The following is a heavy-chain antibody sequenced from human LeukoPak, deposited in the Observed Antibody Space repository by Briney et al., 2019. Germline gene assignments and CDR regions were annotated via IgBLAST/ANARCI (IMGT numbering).Heavy chain of an antibody. CDR1: GFTFSSYA. CDR3: ARAGVLLWFGELSYFDY. D-gene: IGHD3-10*01. Sequence: PGGSLRLSCAASGFTFSSYAMHWGRQAPGKGLEWVAVISYDGSNKYHADSVKGRFTISRDNSKNTLYLQMNSLRAEDTAVYYCARAGVLLWFGELSYFDYWGQGTLVTVSS. J-gene: IGHJ4*02. CDR2: ISYDGSNK. V-gene: IGHV3-30-3*01.